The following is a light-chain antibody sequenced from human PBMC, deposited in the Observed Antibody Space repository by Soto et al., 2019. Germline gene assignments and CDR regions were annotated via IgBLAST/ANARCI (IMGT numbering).Light chain of an antibody. Sequence: DIQMTQSPSTLSASVGDRVTITCRASQSISSWLAWYQQKPGKAPKLLIYKASSLESGVPSRFSDSGSGTEFTLTISSLQPDDFATYYCQHFNNYPWTFGQGTKVEIK. CDR2: KAS. J-gene: IGKJ1*01. CDR3: QHFNNYPWT. V-gene: IGKV1-5*03. CDR1: QSISSW.